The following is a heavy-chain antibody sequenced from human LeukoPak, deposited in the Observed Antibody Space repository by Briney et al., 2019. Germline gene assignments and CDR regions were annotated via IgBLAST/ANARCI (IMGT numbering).Heavy chain of an antibody. J-gene: IGHJ4*02. D-gene: IGHD4-23*01. CDR2: ISSSSSYI. CDR1: GFTFSSYS. Sequence: GGSLRLSCAASGFTFSSYSMNWVRQAPGKGLEWVSSISSSSSYIYYADSVKGRFTISRDNAKNSLYLQMNSLRAEDTAVYYCAKDRYGGNSPTYFHYWGQGTLVTVSS. CDR3: AKDRYGGNSPTYFHY. V-gene: IGHV3-21*01.